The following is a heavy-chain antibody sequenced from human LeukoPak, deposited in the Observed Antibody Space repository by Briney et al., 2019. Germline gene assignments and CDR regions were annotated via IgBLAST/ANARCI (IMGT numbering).Heavy chain of an antibody. J-gene: IGHJ4*02. CDR1: GFTFSSYA. Sequence: GGSLRLSCAASGFTFSSYAMSWVRQAPGKGLEWVAFIRYDGSNKYYADSVKGRFTISRDNSKNTLYLQMNSLRAEDTAVYHCAEDRGIRYDYVWGSYRTTPPDYWGQGTLVTVSS. CDR3: AEDRGIRYDYVWGSYRTTPPDY. CDR2: IRYDGSNK. V-gene: IGHV3-30*02. D-gene: IGHD3-16*02.